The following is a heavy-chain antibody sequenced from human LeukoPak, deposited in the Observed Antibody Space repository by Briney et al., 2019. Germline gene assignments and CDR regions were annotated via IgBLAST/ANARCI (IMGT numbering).Heavy chain of an antibody. Sequence: SETLSLTCTVSGGSISSYYWSWIRQPPGKGLEWIGYIYYSGSTNYNPSLKSRVTISVDTSKNQFSLKLSSVTAADTAVYYCARLHRLGYCTSTSCKPKGYFDYWGQGTLVTVSS. D-gene: IGHD2-2*01. V-gene: IGHV4-59*12. CDR1: GGSISSYY. J-gene: IGHJ4*02. CDR3: ARLHRLGYCTSTSCKPKGYFDY. CDR2: IYYSGST.